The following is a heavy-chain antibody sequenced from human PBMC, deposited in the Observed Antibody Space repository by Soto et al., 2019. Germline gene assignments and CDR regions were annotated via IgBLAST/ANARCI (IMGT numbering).Heavy chain of an antibody. J-gene: IGHJ6*02. CDR3: AKPHCSSTSCYGGMDV. V-gene: IGHV3-23*01. CDR1: VFTFSSYA. CDR2: ISGSGGST. D-gene: IGHD2-2*01. Sequence: GGSLRLSCAASVFTFSSYAMSWVRQAPGKGLEWVSAISGSGGSTYYADSVKGRFTISRDNSKNTLYLQMNSLRAEDTAVYYCAKPHCSSTSCYGGMDVWGQGTTVTVSS.